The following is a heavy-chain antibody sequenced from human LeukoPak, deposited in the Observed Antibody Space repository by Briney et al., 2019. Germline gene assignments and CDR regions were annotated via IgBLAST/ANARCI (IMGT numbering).Heavy chain of an antibody. CDR1: GGTFSSYA. V-gene: IGHV1-69*13. J-gene: IGHJ5*02. Sequence: RASVKVSCKASGGTFSSYAISWVRQAPGQGLEWMGGIIPIFGTANYAQKFQGRVTITADESTSTAYMELSSLRSEDTAVYYCARDRDCSSTSCPLDPWGQGTLVTVSS. D-gene: IGHD2-2*01. CDR2: IIPIFGTA. CDR3: ARDRDCSSTSCPLDP.